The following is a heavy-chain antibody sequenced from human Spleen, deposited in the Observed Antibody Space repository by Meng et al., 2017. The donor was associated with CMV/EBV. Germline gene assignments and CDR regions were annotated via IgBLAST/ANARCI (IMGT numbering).Heavy chain of an antibody. CDR3: ARSYSNYYYGIDV. CDR2: IDPSSDSL. J-gene: IGHJ6*02. CDR1: GFTFSRYS. D-gene: IGHD4-11*01. V-gene: IGHV3-48*04. Sequence: GESLKISCAASGFTFSRYSMNWVRQAPGKGLEWISYIDPSSDSLYYADSVKGRFTISRDYATNSLFLQMNTLRAEDTAVYYCARSYSNYYYGIDVWGQGTTVTVSS.